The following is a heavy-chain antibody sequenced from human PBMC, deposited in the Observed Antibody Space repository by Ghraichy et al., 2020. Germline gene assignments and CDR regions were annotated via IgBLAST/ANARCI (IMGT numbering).Heavy chain of an antibody. CDR2: INSDASET. CDR1: GFTFSNFH. CDR3: ARDLSADY. V-gene: IGHV3-74*01. Sequence: LSLTCAASGFTFSNFHMHWLRQPPGKGLVWVSRINSDASETLYADSVKGRFTISRDNAKNTLYLQMNSLRAEDTAVYYCARDLSADYWGQGTLVTVSS. J-gene: IGHJ4*02.